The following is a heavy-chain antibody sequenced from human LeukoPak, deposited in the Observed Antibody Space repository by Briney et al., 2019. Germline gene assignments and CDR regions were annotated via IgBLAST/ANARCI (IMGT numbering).Heavy chain of an antibody. CDR2: INSDGSWT. V-gene: IGHV3-74*01. J-gene: IGHJ4*02. CDR3: VSFYEAY. D-gene: IGHD2/OR15-2a*01. CDR1: GNYW. Sequence: GGSLRLSCAASGNYWMHWVRQAPGRGLVWVSHINSDGSWTSYADSVKGRFTISKDNAKNTVYLQMNNLRAEDTAVYYCVSFYEAYWGRGTLVTVSS.